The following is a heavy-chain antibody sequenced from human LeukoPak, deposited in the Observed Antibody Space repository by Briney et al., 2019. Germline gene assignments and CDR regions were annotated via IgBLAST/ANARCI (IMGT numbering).Heavy chain of an antibody. CDR1: GFTFSSYA. CDR3: ARAYCSSTSCSFDY. CDR2: ISGSGGST. V-gene: IGHV3-23*01. J-gene: IGHJ4*02. D-gene: IGHD2-2*01. Sequence: GGSLRLSCAASGFTFSSYAMSWVRQAPGKGLEWVSAISGSGGSTYYADSVKGRFTISRDNAKNSLYLQMNSLRAEDTALYYCARAYCSSTSCSFDYWGQGSLVTVSS.